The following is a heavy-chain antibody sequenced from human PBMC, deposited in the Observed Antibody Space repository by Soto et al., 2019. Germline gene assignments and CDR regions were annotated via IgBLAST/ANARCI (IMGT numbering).Heavy chain of an antibody. J-gene: IGHJ4*02. CDR2: INNDGSST. CDR3: ASDGSAVSSSPGYYFDY. V-gene: IGHV3-74*01. D-gene: IGHD6-6*01. Sequence: EVQLVESGGGLVQPGGSLRLCCAASGFTFRKYWMHWVRQAPGKGLVWVSRINNDGSSTIYADCVKGRFTIYRDNAKNTLYLHMNNLRAEDTAVYFCASDGSAVSSSPGYYFDYGGQGTLVTVSS. CDR1: GFTFRKYW.